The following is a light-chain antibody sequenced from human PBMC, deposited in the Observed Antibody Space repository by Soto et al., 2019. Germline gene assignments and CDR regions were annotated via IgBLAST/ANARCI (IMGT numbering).Light chain of an antibody. V-gene: IGLV2-14*01. CDR1: SSDVGGYNY. CDR2: EVS. CDR3: SSYTSSSTYV. Sequence: QSVLTQPASVSGSPGQSITISCTGTSSDVGGYNYVSWYQQHPGKAPKLMIYEVSNRPSGVSNRFSGSKSGNTASLTISGLQAEDEADYYRSSYTSSSTYVSGTGTKVTVL. J-gene: IGLJ1*01.